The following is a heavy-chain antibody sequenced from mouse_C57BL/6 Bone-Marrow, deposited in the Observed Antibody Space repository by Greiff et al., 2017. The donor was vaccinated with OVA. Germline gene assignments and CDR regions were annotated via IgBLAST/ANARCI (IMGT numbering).Heavy chain of an antibody. D-gene: IGHD2-4*01. V-gene: IGHV1-64*01. CDR3: ARHYDYDDVFAY. CDR1: GYTFTSYW. CDR2: IHPNSGST. J-gene: IGHJ3*01. Sequence: QVQLQQPGAELVKPGASVKLSCKASGYTFTSYWMHWVKQRPGQGLEWIGMIHPNSGSTNYNEKFKSKATLTVDKSSSTAYMQLSSLTSEDSAVYYCARHYDYDDVFAYWGQGTLVTVSA.